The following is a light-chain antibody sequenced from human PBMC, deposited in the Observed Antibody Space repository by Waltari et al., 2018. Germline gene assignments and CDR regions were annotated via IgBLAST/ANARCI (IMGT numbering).Light chain of an antibody. Sequence: EILLTQSPATLSLSPGERATLSCRASQSVGIYLAWYQQKPGQPPRLLIYDASNRATGIPARFSGSGSGTDFTLTISSLEPEDFAVYYCHQRGNWPTTFGQGTKVEIK. CDR3: HQRGNWPTT. J-gene: IGKJ2*01. V-gene: IGKV3-11*01. CDR2: DAS. CDR1: QSVGIY.